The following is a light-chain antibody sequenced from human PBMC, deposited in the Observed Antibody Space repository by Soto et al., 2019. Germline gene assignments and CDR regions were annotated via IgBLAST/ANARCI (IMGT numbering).Light chain of an antibody. V-gene: IGLV1-40*01. CDR1: SSNIGAGYD. J-gene: IGLJ1*01. CDR2: GNS. Sequence: QSVLTQPPSVSGAPGQRLTISCTGSSSNIGAGYDVHWYQQLPGTAPKLLIYGNSNRPSGVPDRFSGSKSGTSASLAITGLQAEDEADYYRQSYTSSLSGYVFGTGTNVTV. CDR3: QSYTSSLSGYV.